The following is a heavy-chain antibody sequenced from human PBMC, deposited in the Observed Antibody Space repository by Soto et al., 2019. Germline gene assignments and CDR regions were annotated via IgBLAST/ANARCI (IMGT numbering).Heavy chain of an antibody. CDR2: INAGNGNT. CDR3: AGWYLSARGYYSYGMDV. J-gene: IGHJ6*02. Sequence: ASVKVSCKASGYTFTSYAIHWVRQAPGQRLEWMGWINAGNGNTKYSQKFQGRVTITRDTSASTAYMELSSLRSEDTAVYYCAGWYLSARGYYSYGMDVWGQGTTITVYS. CDR1: GYTFTSYA. V-gene: IGHV1-3*01. D-gene: IGHD2-15*01.